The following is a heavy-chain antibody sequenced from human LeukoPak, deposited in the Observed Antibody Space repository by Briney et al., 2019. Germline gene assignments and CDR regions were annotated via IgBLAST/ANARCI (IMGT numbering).Heavy chain of an antibody. D-gene: IGHD2-21*02. CDR2: IIPIFGTA. CDR1: GGTFSSYA. Sequence: PGASGKVSCKASGGTFSSYAISWVRQAPGQGLEWMGGIIPIFGTANYAQKFQGRVTITADKSTSTAYMELSSLRSEDTAVYYCARALVYCGGDCYFGYWGQGTLVTVSS. J-gene: IGHJ4*02. CDR3: ARALVYCGGDCYFGY. V-gene: IGHV1-69*06.